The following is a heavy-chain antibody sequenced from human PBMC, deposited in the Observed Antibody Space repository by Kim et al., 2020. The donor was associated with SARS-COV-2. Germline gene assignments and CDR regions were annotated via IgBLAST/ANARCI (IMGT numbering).Heavy chain of an antibody. CDR3: ARASSIAAAGTSFYYYYYGMDV. D-gene: IGHD6-13*01. CDR1: GFTFSSYW. CDR2: IKQDGSEK. V-gene: IGHV3-7*01. J-gene: IGHJ6*02. Sequence: GGSLRLSCAASGFTFSSYWMSWVRQAPGKGLEWVANIKQDGSEKYYVDSVKGRFTISRDNAKNSLYLQMNSLRAEDTAVYYCARASSIAAAGTSFYYYYYGMDVWGQGTTVTVSS.